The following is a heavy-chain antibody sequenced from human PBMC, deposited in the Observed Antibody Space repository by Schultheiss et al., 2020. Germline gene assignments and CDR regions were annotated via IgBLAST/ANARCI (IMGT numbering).Heavy chain of an antibody. CDR2: IYYTGST. V-gene: IGHV4-59*12. J-gene: IGHJ6*03. Sequence: SETLSLTCTVSGGSMSSYYWSWIRQPPGKGLEWIGYIYYTGSTKYNPSLKSRVTISLDTSKNQFSLQLNFVTVADTAVYYCARVPGPDSYYYYMDIWSKGTTGTGSS. CDR3: ARVPGPDSYYYYMDI. CDR1: GGSMSSYY.